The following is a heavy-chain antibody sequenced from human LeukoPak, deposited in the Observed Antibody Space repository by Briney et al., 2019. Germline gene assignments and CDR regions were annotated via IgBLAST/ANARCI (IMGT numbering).Heavy chain of an antibody. CDR3: ARHGSVSSGALV. D-gene: IGHD3-22*01. V-gene: IGHV4-59*08. J-gene: IGHJ4*02. CDR1: GGSISSYY. Sequence: SETLSLTCTVSGGSISSYYWSWIRQPPGKGLEWIGYIFYSGSTDYNPSLKSRVTISVDTSKNQFSLKLRSVTAADTAVYYCARHGSVSSGALVWGQGTLVTVSS. CDR2: IFYSGST.